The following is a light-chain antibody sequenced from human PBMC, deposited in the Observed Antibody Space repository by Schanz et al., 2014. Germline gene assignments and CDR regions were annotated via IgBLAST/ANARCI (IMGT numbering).Light chain of an antibody. CDR2: TNN. CDR1: TPNIGSNT. J-gene: IGLJ3*02. Sequence: QSVLTQPPSASGTPGQRVTISCSGSTPNIGSNTINWYQQLPGTAPKLLIHTNNQRPSGVPDRFSGSKSGTSASLAISGLRSADEADYYCATWDDIMSAWVFGGGTKLTVL. CDR3: ATWDDIMSAWV. V-gene: IGLV1-44*01.